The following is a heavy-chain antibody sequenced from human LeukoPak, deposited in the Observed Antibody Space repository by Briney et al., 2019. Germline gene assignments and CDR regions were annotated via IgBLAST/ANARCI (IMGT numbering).Heavy chain of an antibody. V-gene: IGHV3-23*01. D-gene: IGHD4-17*01. CDR3: AKDAMATVTYFDY. J-gene: IGHJ4*02. CDR2: LSGSGGDT. Sequence: GSLRLSCATSGFTFNSYAMSWVRQAPGKGLGWVSGLSGSGGDTDYADSVKGRFTISRDNSRNTLYLQMNSLRSEDTAVYYCAKDAMATVTYFDYWGQGSLVTVSS. CDR1: GFTFNSYA.